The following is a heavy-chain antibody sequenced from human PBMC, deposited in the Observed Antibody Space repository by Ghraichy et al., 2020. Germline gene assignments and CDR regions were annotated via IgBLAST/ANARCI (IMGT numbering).Heavy chain of an antibody. CDR2: ISGDGGST. D-gene: IGHD2-21*01. J-gene: IGHJ3*02. V-gene: IGHV3-43*02. CDR1: GFTFDDYA. CDR3: AKDALFLSLTGHDAFDI. Sequence: GGSLRLSCAASGFTFDDYAMHWVRQAPGKGLEWVSLISGDGGSTYYADSVKGRFTISRDNSKNSLYLQMNSLRTEDTALYYCAKDALFLSLTGHDAFDIWGQGTMVTVSS.